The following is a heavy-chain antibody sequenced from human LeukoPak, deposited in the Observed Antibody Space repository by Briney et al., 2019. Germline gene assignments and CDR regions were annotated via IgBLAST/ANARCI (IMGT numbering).Heavy chain of an antibody. D-gene: IGHD3-22*01. CDR3: AKADYYDSSGYYSVGAFDI. V-gene: IGHV3-9*01. CDR2: ISWNSGSI. Sequence: GGSLRLSCAASGFTFDDYAMHWVRQAPGKGLEWVSGISWNSGSIGYADSVKGRFTISRDNAKNSLYLQMNSLRAEDTALYYCAKADYYDSSGYYSVGAFDIWGQGTMVTVSS. J-gene: IGHJ3*02. CDR1: GFTFDDYA.